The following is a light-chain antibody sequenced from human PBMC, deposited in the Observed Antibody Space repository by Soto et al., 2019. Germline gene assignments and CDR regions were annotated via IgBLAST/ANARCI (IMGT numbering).Light chain of an antibody. CDR1: GNVGTN. J-gene: IGKJ4*01. CDR3: QEYHNWGLS. Sequence: MVMTQSPAALSVSPGERVTLSCRASGNVGTNLAWYQQRPGQPPKLLIYGSSTRATGISATFSGSGSGTEFTLTISSMKSEESAVYYYQEYHNWGLSFGGGTKVAI. CDR2: GSS. V-gene: IGKV3D-15*01.